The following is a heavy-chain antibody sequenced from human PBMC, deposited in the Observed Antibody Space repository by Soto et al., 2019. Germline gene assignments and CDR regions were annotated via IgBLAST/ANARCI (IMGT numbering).Heavy chain of an antibody. Sequence: GGSLRLSCAASGFTFSSYAMSWVRQAPGKGLEWVSSISGGGGSTYYADSVKGRFTISRDNSNNTLYLQMNSLRVEDTAIYYCAKYDSSGYYYEYFDYWGQGTLVTVSS. CDR1: GFTFSSYA. J-gene: IGHJ4*02. D-gene: IGHD3-22*01. CDR2: ISGGGGST. CDR3: AKYDSSGYYYEYFDY. V-gene: IGHV3-23*01.